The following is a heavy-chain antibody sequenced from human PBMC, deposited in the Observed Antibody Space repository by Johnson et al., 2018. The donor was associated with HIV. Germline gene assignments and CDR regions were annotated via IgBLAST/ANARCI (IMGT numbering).Heavy chain of an antibody. V-gene: IGHV3-15*01. Sequence: VQLVESGGGVVQPGRSLRLSCAASGFTFSSYAMHWVRQAPGQGLEWVARIKSNTDGGTTDYAAPVKGRFTISRDDSKNTLYLQMNSLRAEDTAVYYCTTDVYWDIWGQGTMVTVSS. CDR1: GFTFSSYA. J-gene: IGHJ3*02. CDR2: IKSNTDGGTT. D-gene: IGHD5/OR15-5a*01. CDR3: TTDVYWDI.